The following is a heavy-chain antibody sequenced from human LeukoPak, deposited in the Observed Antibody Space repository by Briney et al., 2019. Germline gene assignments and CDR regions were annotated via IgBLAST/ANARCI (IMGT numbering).Heavy chain of an antibody. J-gene: IGHJ4*02. D-gene: IGHD1-26*01. V-gene: IGHV1-2*02. CDR2: INPNSGDT. Sequence: ASVKVSCKASGYTLTGDYMYWVRQAPGQGLEWMGWINPNSGDTNYAQKFQGRVTMTRDTSISTAYMELSRLRSDDTAVYYCASGRGGSYYDYWGQGTLATVSS. CDR1: GYTLTGDY. CDR3: ASGRGGSYYDY.